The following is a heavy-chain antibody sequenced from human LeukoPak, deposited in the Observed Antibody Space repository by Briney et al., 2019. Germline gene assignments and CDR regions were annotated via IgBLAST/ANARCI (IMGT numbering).Heavy chain of an antibody. CDR2: ISAYNGNT. V-gene: IGHV1-18*01. CDR3: ARVVPGDYDFWSGYYRQNNWFDP. Sequence: ASVKVSCKASGYTFTSYGISWVRQAPGQGLEWMGWISAYNGNTNYAQKLQGRVTMTTDTSTSTAYMELRSLRSDDTAVYYCARVVPGDYDFWSGYYRQNNWFDPWGQGTLVTVSS. CDR1: GYTFTSYG. D-gene: IGHD3-3*01. J-gene: IGHJ5*02.